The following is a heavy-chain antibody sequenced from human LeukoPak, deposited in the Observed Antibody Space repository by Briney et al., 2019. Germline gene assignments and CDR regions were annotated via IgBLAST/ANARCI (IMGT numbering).Heavy chain of an antibody. CDR1: GFTFSSNS. J-gene: IGHJ4*02. Sequence: GGSLRLSCAASGFTFSSNSMNWVRQAPGKGLEWVSYISSTGGTIYYADSMKGRFTISRDNAKNTLYLQMNSLRAEDTAVYYCARALDEGARFDYWGQGTLVTVSS. V-gene: IGHV3-48*04. CDR3: ARALDEGARFDY. CDR2: ISSTGGTI.